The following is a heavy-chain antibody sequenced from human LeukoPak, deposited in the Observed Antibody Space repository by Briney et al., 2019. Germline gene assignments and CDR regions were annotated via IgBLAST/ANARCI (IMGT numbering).Heavy chain of an antibody. D-gene: IGHD3-10*01. V-gene: IGHV3-7*01. Sequence: PGGSLGLSCAASGFTFSAYWMSWVRQAPGKGPEWVANLKQDGSEKYYVDSVKGRFTISRDNAKNSLYLQMNSLRGEDTAVYYCARDDGFYSASGIYQNYFDHWGQGILVTVSP. CDR2: LKQDGSEK. J-gene: IGHJ4*02. CDR3: ARDDGFYSASGIYQNYFDH. CDR1: GFTFSAYW.